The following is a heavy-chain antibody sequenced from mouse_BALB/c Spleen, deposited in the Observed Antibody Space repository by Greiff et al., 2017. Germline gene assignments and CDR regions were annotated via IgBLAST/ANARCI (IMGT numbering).Heavy chain of an antibody. J-gene: IGHJ4*01. D-gene: IGHD2-4*01. V-gene: IGHV5-17*02. Sequence: EVKLMESGGGLVQPGGSRKLSCAASGFTFSSFGMHWVRQAPEKGLEWVAYISSGSSTIYYADTVKGRFTISRDNPKNTLFLQMTSLRSEDTAMYYCARGRSTMITTDAMDYWGQGTSVTVSS. CDR2: ISSGSSTI. CDR3: ARGRSTMITTDAMDY. CDR1: GFTFSSFG.